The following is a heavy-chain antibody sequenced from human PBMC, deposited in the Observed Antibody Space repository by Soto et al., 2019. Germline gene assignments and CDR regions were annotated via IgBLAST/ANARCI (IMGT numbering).Heavy chain of an antibody. CDR3: AKSPYYYDSAGNHFDH. CDR1: GFALSDSA. V-gene: IGHV3-23*01. CDR2: ISASTATI. J-gene: IGHJ4*02. Sequence: DVVLLESGGGFVAPGGSLRLSCAASGFALSDSAMSWVRLAPGKGLEWVSGISASTATIYYADSVKGRFTISRDMSKNTLFLQMHSLRVDDTAVYFCAKSPYYYDSAGNHFDHWGQGTLVTVSS. D-gene: IGHD3-22*01.